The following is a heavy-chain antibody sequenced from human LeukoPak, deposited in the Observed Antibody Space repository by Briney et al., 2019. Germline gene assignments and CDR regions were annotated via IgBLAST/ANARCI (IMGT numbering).Heavy chain of an antibody. J-gene: IGHJ5*02. Sequence: PSETLSLTCTVSGGSISSYYWSWIRQPAGKGLEWIGRIYTSGSTNYNPSLKSRVTMSVDTSKNQFSLKLSPVTAADTAVYYCPRNKGFGAGGYSGQNWSDPWGQGTLVTASS. D-gene: IGHD3-3*01. CDR2: IYTSGST. CDR3: PRNKGFGAGGYSGQNWSDP. CDR1: GGSISSYY. V-gene: IGHV4-4*07.